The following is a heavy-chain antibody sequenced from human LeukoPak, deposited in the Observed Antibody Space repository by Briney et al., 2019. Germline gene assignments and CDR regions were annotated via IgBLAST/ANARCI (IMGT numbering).Heavy chain of an antibody. Sequence: SETLSLTCTVSGGSISSGSYYWSWIRQPAGKGLEWIGRIYISGSTNYNPSLKSRVTISVDTSKNQFSLKLSSVTAADTAVYYCARRVGWLQYTVWFDYWGQGTLVTVSS. J-gene: IGHJ4*02. V-gene: IGHV4-61*02. CDR2: IYISGST. CDR1: GGSISSGSYY. D-gene: IGHD5-24*01. CDR3: ARRVGWLQYTVWFDY.